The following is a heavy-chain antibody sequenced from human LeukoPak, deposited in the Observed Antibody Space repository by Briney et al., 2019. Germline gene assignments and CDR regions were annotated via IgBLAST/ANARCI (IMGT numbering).Heavy chain of an antibody. CDR3: ASTEDTAMVPFDY. J-gene: IGHJ4*02. CDR1: GGSISSSNW. CDR2: IYHSGST. D-gene: IGHD5-18*01. Sequence: PSETLSLTCAVSGGSISSSNWWSWVRQPPGKGLEWIGEIYHSGSTNYNPSLKSRVTISVDKSKNQFSLKLSSVTAADTAVYYCASTEDTAMVPFDYWGRGTLVTVSS. V-gene: IGHV4-4*02.